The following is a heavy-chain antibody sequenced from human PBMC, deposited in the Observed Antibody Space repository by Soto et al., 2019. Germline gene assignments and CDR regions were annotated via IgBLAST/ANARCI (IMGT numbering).Heavy chain of an antibody. CDR1: GYTFSSYA. Sequence: ASVKVSFKASGYTFSSYAMHWLRQAPGQRLEWMGWINAGYGNTKSSQKFQDRVTISRDTSASTAYMELTSLRSEDTAVYYCARDTGDGTFDFWGQGTLVTVSS. CDR2: INAGYGNT. V-gene: IGHV1-3*01. CDR3: ARDTGDGTFDF. J-gene: IGHJ4*02. D-gene: IGHD7-27*01.